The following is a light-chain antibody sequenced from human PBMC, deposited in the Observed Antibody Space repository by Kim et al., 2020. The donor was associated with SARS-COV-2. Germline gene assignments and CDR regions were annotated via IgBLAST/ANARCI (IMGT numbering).Light chain of an antibody. CDR1: QSVSSSY. V-gene: IGKV3D-20*01. J-gene: IGKJ2*01. CDR2: DAS. CDR3: QQYGSSPENT. Sequence: EIVLTQSPATLSLSPGKRATLSCGASQSVSSSYLAWYQQKPGLAPRLLIYDASSRATGIPDRFSGSGSGTDFTLTISRLEPEDFAVYYCQQYGSSPENTFGQGTKLEI.